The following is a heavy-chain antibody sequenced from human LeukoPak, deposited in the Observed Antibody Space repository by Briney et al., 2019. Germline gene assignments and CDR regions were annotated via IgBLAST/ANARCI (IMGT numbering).Heavy chain of an antibody. V-gene: IGHV4-4*02. CDR3: AANGWYCLDH. CDR1: GASITNDNW. J-gene: IGHJ1*01. Sequence: TSGTLSLTCAVSGASITNDNWWRWVRQTPGKGLEWIGEIYHSGSTSYNPSLKNRVTISVDKSNNRFSLRLTSVTAADTAMYYCAANGWYCLDHWGQGALVTVSS. CDR2: IYHSGST. D-gene: IGHD6-19*01.